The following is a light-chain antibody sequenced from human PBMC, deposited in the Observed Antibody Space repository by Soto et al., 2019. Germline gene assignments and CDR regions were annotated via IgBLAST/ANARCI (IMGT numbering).Light chain of an antibody. V-gene: IGLV2-14*03. J-gene: IGLJ2*01. CDR1: SSDLGTY. Sequence: QSALTQPASVSGSPGQSITISCTGTSSDLGTYVSWYQQHPGKAPKLLIYDVTNRPSGVSNRFSGSKSGNTASLTISGLQAEDEADYYCSSYPARIFGGGTKLTVL. CDR2: DVT. CDR3: SSYPARI.